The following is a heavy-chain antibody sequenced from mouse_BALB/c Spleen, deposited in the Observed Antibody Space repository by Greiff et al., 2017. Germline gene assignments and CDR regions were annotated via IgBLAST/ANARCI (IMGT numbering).Heavy chain of an antibody. Sequence: EVKLVESGGGLVQPGGSLKLSCAASGFTFSSYGMSWVRQTPDKRLELVATINSNGGSTYYPDSVKGRFTISRDNAKNTLYLQMSSLKSEDTAMYYCARDRSYYDYDDGAWFAYWGQGTLVTVSA. CDR3: ARDRSYYDYDDGAWFAY. CDR1: GFTFSSYG. CDR2: INSNGGST. D-gene: IGHD2-4*01. V-gene: IGHV5-6-3*01. J-gene: IGHJ3*01.